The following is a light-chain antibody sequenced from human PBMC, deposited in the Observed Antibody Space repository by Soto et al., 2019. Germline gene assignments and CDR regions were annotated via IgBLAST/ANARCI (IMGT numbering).Light chain of an antibody. CDR1: QSVLYSSNNKNY. CDR2: WAS. J-gene: IGKJ3*01. CDR3: QQYFTTSLT. Sequence: DIVMTQSPDSLAVSLGERATINCKSSQSVLYSSNNKNYLAWYQQKPGQPPKLLIYWASTRESGVPDRFSGSGSGTDFSLTISSLQAEDVAVFYGQQYFTTSLTFGPGTKVDSK. V-gene: IGKV4-1*01.